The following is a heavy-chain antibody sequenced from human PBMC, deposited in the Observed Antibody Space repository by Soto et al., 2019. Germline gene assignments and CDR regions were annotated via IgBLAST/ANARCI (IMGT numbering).Heavy chain of an antibody. D-gene: IGHD4-4*01. J-gene: IGHJ6*02. CDR2: INPSGGST. CDR1: GYTFTSYY. Sequence: SVKVSCKASGYTFTSYYMHWVRQAPGQGLEWMGIINPSGGSTSYAQKFQGRVTMTRDTSTSTVYMELSSLRSEDTAVYYCASDQMTTVTTWSMDVWGQGTTVTVSS. V-gene: IGHV1-46*01. CDR3: ASDQMTTVTTWSMDV.